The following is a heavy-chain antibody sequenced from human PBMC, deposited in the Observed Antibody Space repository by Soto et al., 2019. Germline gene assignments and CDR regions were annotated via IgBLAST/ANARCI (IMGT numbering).Heavy chain of an antibody. CDR2: ISWDGGSI. D-gene: IGHD2-15*01. Sequence: GGSLRLSCEASGFKFDDYMMHWVRQAPGKGLEWISLISWDGGSIDYADSIKGRFTVSRDNSKTSLYLHMHSLTSDDSALYFCAKEGNGGSSLDTWGHGTLVTVSS. V-gene: IGHV3-43*01. CDR1: GFKFDDYM. J-gene: IGHJ4*01. CDR3: AKEGNGGSSLDT.